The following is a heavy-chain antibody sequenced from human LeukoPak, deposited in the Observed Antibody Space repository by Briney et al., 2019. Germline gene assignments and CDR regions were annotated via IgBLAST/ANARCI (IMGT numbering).Heavy chain of an antibody. CDR3: ARRGQCSSTSCSKKMYYSDY. J-gene: IGHJ4*01. V-gene: IGHV4-4*02. CDR2: IYHSGST. Sequence: PSETLSLTCTVSGGSISSSNCRSWVRQPPGKGLEWIGEIYHSGSTNYNPSLKSRVTISVDKSKYQFSLKLSSVTAADTAVYYCARRGQCSSTSCSKKMYYSDYWGEG. D-gene: IGHD2-2*01. CDR1: GGSISSSNC.